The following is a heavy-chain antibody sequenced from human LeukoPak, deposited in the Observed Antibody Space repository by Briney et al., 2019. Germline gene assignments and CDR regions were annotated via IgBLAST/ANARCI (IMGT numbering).Heavy chain of an antibody. CDR1: GYTFIGYY. J-gene: IGHJ4*02. CDR3: ARDLDSSGYYSMGY. D-gene: IGHD3-22*01. V-gene: IGHV1-2*02. Sequence: ASVKVSCKASGYTFIGYYMHWVRQAPGQGLEWMGWINPNSGGTSYAQKFQGRVTMTRDTSISTAYMELSRLRSDDTAVYYCARDLDSSGYYSMGYWGQGTLVTVSS. CDR2: INPNSGGT.